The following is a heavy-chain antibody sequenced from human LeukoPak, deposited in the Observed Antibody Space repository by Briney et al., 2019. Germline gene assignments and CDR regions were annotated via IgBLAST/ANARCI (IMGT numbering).Heavy chain of an antibody. V-gene: IGHV3-33*08. CDR1: GFTFSSYG. CDR2: IWYDGSNK. CDR3: ARNSQSYAMDV. Sequence: PGGSLRLSCAASGFTFSSYGMHWVRQAPGKGLEWVAIIWYDGSNKYYADSVKGRFTISRDSSKNTLYLQMNSLRAEDTAVYYCARNSQSYAMDVWGQGTMVTVSS. J-gene: IGHJ6*02. D-gene: IGHD4-11*01.